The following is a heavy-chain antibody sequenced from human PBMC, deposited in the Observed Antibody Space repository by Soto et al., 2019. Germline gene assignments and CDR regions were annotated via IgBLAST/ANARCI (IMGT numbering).Heavy chain of an antibody. Sequence: QSGGSLRLSCAASGFTFSSYAMHWVRQAPGKGLEWVAVISYDGSNKYYADSVKGRFTISRDNSKNTLYLQMNSLRAEDTAVYYCARDNKPMIKSAPGPSGYWGQGTLVTVSS. D-gene: IGHD3-22*01. CDR3: ARDNKPMIKSAPGPSGY. V-gene: IGHV3-30-3*01. CDR1: GFTFSSYA. J-gene: IGHJ4*02. CDR2: ISYDGSNK.